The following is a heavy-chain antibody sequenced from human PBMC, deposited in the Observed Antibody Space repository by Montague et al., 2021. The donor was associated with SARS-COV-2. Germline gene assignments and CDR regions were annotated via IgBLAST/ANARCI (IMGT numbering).Heavy chain of an antibody. CDR2: IYNSGTT. CDR3: ARHRNYGDHSLDNWFHP. J-gene: IGHJ5*02. CDR1: CDSTSCPNCY. D-gene: IGHD4-17*01. Sequence: SETLSLTCTVSCDSTSCPNCYWGWIRQAPGKGLDWIGTIYNSGTTYYNPSLKSRLTISIDTSKNQFSLKLTSVTAADTAVYYCARHRNYGDHSLDNWFHPWGQGTLVTVSS. V-gene: IGHV4-39*01.